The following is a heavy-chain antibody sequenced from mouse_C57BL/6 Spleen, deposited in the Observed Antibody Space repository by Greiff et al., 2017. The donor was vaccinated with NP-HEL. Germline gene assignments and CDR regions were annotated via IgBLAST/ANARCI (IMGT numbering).Heavy chain of an antibody. CDR2: IYPRDGST. D-gene: IGHD1-1*01. Sequence: QVQLQQSDAELVKPGASVKISCKVSGYTFTDHAIHWMKQRPEQGLEWIGYIYPRDGSTKYNEKFTGKATLTADKSSSTAYMQLNGLTSEDSAVYVCARGYHYYGSSPYYWGQGTTLTVSS. CDR1: GYTFTDHA. J-gene: IGHJ2*01. V-gene: IGHV1-78*01. CDR3: ARGYHYYGSSPYY.